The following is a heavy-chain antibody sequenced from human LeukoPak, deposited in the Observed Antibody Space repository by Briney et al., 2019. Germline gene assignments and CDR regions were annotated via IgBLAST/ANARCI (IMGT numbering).Heavy chain of an antibody. CDR2: IYYSGST. CDR1: GGSISSGGYY. CDR3: ARQDSEERIWFGEGVYNWFDP. V-gene: IGHV4-39*01. J-gene: IGHJ5*02. Sequence: SETLSLTCTVSGGSISSGGYYWSWIRQHPGKGLEWIGYIYYSGSTYYNPSLKSRVTISVDTSKNQFSLKLSSVTAADTAVYYCARQDSEERIWFGEGVYNWFDPWGQGTLVTVSS. D-gene: IGHD3-10*01.